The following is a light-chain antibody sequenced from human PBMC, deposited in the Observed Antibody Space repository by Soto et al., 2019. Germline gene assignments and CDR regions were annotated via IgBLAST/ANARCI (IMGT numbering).Light chain of an antibody. Sequence: SALTQPPSASGSPGQSVTISCTGTSSDVGGYNYVSWYQQHPGKAPKLMIYEVSKRPSGVPDRFSGSKSGNTASLTVSGLQAEDEADYYCSSYAGSNNNYVFGTGTQLTVL. J-gene: IGLJ1*01. CDR1: SSDVGGYNY. CDR2: EVS. CDR3: SSYAGSNNNYV. V-gene: IGLV2-8*01.